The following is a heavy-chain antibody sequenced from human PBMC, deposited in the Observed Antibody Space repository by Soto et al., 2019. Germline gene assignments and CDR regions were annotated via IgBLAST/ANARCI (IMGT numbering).Heavy chain of an antibody. J-gene: IGHJ5*02. V-gene: IGHV4-59*01. CDR2: TSYTGNT. CDR1: GGSITSYH. CDR3: ARDMHAGFTPSFAP. Sequence: QVHLKESGPGLVKPSETLSLTCIVSGGSITSYHWSWIRQFPGKGLEWIAYTSYTGNTNYNPSLKIGVTIPMEPPRNQLSLNFTSMPPADPAAYYCARDMHAGFTPSFAPWGQGTLVTVSS. D-gene: IGHD2-15*01.